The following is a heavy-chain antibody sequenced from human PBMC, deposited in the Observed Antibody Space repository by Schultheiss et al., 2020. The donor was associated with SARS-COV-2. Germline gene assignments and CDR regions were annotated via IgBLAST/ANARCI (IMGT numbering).Heavy chain of an antibody. CDR2: INSDGSST. Sequence: GESLKISCAASGFTFSSYAMSWVRQAPGKGLEWVSRINSDGSSTSYADSVKGRFTISRDNAKNTLYLQMNSLRAEDTAVYYCARVVGSPLQLWPRDGMDVWGQGTTVTVSS. CDR3: ARVVGSPLQLWPRDGMDV. CDR1: GFTFSSYA. J-gene: IGHJ6*02. D-gene: IGHD5-18*01. V-gene: IGHV3-74*01.